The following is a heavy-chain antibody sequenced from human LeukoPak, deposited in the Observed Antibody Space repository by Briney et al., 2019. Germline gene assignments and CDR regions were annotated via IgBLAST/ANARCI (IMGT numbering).Heavy chain of an antibody. CDR3: ARGIPEYSGYDY. V-gene: IGHV3-66*01. J-gene: IGHJ4*02. CDR1: GFTVSGDY. Sequence: GGSLRLSCAVSGFTVSGDYMSWVRQAPGKGLERVSVNYYSVNTYYADSVKGRFTISTDNSKNTLYLQMNSLRVEDTAVYYCARGIPEYSGYDYWGQGTLVTVSS. CDR2: NYYSVNT. D-gene: IGHD5-12*01.